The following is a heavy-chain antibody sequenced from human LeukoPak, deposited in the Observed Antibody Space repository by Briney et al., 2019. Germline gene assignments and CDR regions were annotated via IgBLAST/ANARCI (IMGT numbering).Heavy chain of an antibody. J-gene: IGHJ4*02. V-gene: IGHV3-30*18. CDR1: GFTFSSYG. CDR3: AKRGVVIRVILVGFHKEAYYFDS. CDR2: ISYDGSNK. Sequence: GRSLRLSCAASGFTFSSYGMHWVRQAPGKGLEWVAFISYDGSNKYYADSVKGRFTISRDNPKNTLYLQMNSLRVEDTAVYFCAKRGVVIRVILVGFHKEAYYFDSWGQGALVTVSS. D-gene: IGHD3-22*01.